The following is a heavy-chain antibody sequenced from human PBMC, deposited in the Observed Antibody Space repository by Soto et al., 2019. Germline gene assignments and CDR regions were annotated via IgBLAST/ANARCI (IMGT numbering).Heavy chain of an antibody. J-gene: IGHJ3*02. D-gene: IGHD2-15*01. CDR2: TYYRSKWYN. Sequence: SQTLSLTCAITGDSVSGNSAAAWNGIRQSPSRGLEWLGRTYYRSKWYNDYALSVKSRITINPDTSKNQFSLQLISVTPEDTAVYYCVRGTPSAFDICGQGTMVTV. CDR1: GDSVSGNSAAA. V-gene: IGHV6-1*01. CDR3: VRGTPSAFDI.